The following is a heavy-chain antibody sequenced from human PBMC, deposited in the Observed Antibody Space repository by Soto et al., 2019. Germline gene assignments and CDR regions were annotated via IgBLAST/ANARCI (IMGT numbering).Heavy chain of an antibody. CDR3: AIVEYCTNGVCYEAFDI. CDR1: GFTFSTYS. D-gene: IGHD2-8*01. CDR2: ISTGSTYI. V-gene: IGHV3-21*01. Sequence: EVQLVESGGGLVKPGGSLRLSCAASGFTFSTYSMHWVRQAPGKGLEWVSSISTGSTYIYYADSVKGRFTISRDNAKNSLYLQMNSLRAEDKAVYYCAIVEYCTNGVCYEAFDIWGQGTMVTVSS. J-gene: IGHJ3*02.